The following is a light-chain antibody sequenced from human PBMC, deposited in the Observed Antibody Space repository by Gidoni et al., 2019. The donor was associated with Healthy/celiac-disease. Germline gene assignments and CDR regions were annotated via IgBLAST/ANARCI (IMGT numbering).Light chain of an antibody. J-gene: IGKJ3*01. V-gene: IGKV1-33*01. Sequence: DIQMTQSPSSLSASVGDRVTITCQASQDISNYLNWYQQKPGKAPKLLIYDASNLETGVPSRFSGSGSWTDFTFTISSLQPEDIATYYCQQYDNLPLTFGPVTKVDIK. CDR1: QDISNY. CDR2: DAS. CDR3: QQYDNLPLT.